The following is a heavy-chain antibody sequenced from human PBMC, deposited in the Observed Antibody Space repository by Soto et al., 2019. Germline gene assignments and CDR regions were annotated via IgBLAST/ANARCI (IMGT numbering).Heavy chain of an antibody. CDR2: MSPNSGRT. D-gene: IGHD3-3*01. Sequence: QVQLVQSGAAVKKPGASMRVSCKTSGYAFTNYDIHWVRQSNGKGLEWIGWMSPNSGRTGFAQRFQDRVNMTSNTSIRIADLNVASMTSEDTDVYYCARVLDFWSGYSKPDSWGQGTLVTVSS. CDR1: GYAFTNYD. V-gene: IGHV1-8*01. J-gene: IGHJ5*01. CDR3: ARVLDFWSGYSKPDS.